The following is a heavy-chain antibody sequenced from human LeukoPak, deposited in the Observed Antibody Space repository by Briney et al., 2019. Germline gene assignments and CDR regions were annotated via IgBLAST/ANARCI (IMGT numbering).Heavy chain of an antibody. CDR2: IQSDGTIT. Sequence: PGGSLRLSCAASGFTLSSYAMSWVRQAPGKGLEWVSFIQSDGTITYYSDSVEGRFAISRDNSENTLSLDMNSLRAEDTAVYFCVKDMSAFDFWGQGIMVTVSS. D-gene: IGHD3-16*01. J-gene: IGHJ3*01. CDR1: GFTLSSYA. CDR3: VKDMSAFDF. V-gene: IGHV3-30*02.